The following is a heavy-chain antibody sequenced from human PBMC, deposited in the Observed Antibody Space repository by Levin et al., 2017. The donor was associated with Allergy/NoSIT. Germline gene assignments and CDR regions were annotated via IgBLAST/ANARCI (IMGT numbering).Heavy chain of an antibody. CDR2: ISGNGGTT. J-gene: IGHJ4*02. V-gene: IGHV3-20*01. D-gene: IGHD4-17*01. Sequence: LPGGSLRLSCAASGFTFKNYGMNWVRQAPGKGLEWVSGISGNGGTTYYADSVKGRFTISRDNAKNSLNLQVNSLRAEDTALYHCARDTSYGSFDCWGQGTLVTVSS. CDR1: GFTFKNYG. CDR3: ARDTSYGSFDC.